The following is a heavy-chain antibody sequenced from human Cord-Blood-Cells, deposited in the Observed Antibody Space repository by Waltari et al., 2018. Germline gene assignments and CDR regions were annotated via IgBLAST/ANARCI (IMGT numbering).Heavy chain of an antibody. V-gene: IGHV1-2*02. J-gene: IGHJ4*02. Sequence: QVQLVQSGAEVKKPGASVKVSCKASGYTFTGYYMHWVRQAPGQGLEWMGWINPNRGGTNYAQKFQGRVTMTRDTSNSTAYMELSRLRSDDTAVYYCAREPGGKGGDYWGQGTLVTVSS. CDR1: GYTFTGYY. CDR2: INPNRGGT. CDR3: AREPGGKGGDY. D-gene: IGHD3-16*01.